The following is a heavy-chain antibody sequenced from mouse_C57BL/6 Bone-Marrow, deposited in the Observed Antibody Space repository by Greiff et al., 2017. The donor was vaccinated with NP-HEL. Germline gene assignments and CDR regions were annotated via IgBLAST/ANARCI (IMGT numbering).Heavy chain of an antibody. CDR2: ILPGIGST. CDR3: VYGYVSYYFDY. D-gene: IGHD2-2*01. J-gene: IGHJ2*01. CDR1: GYTFTGYW. V-gene: IGHV1-9*01. Sequence: QVQLQQSGAELMKPGASVKLSCKATGYTFTGYWIEWVKQRPGHGLEWIGEILPGIGSTNYNEKFKGKATFTADTSSNTAYMQLSSLTTEDSAIYYCVYGYVSYYFDYWGQGTTLTVSS.